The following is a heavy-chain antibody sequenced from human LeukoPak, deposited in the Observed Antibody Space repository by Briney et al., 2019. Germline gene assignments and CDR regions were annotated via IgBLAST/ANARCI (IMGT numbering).Heavy chain of an antibody. CDR3: ASETVLSSAGVPNWFDP. J-gene: IGHJ5*02. CDR1: GGSFSGYY. Sequence: SETLSLTCAAYGGSFSGYYWSWIRQPPGKGLEWIGEINHSGSTNYNPSLKSRVTISVDTSKNQFSLKLSSVTAADTVVYYCASETVLSSAGVPNWFDPWGQGTLVTVSS. V-gene: IGHV4-34*01. CDR2: INHSGST. D-gene: IGHD6-19*01.